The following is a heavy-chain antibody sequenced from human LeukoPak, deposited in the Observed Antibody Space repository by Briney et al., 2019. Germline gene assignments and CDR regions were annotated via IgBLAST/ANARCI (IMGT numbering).Heavy chain of an antibody. D-gene: IGHD2-15*01. CDR2: INHSGNT. CDR1: GGSFSGYY. V-gene: IGHV4-34*01. CDR3: AREIGYERNGMDV. J-gene: IGHJ6*02. Sequence: SSETLSLTCAVYGGSFSGYYWSWIRQPPGKGLEWIGEINHSGNTNYNPSLKSRVTISVDTSKNQFSLKLSSVTAADTAVYYCAREIGYERNGMDVWGQGTTVTVSS.